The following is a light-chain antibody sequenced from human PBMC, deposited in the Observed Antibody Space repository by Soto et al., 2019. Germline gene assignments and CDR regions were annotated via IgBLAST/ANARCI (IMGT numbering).Light chain of an antibody. J-gene: IGKJ1*01. V-gene: IGKV1-5*01. Sequence: DIQMTQSPSTLSASVGDRVTITCRASQSISSWLAWYQQKPGKAPKLLIYDASSLESGVPSRFSGSGSGTEFTLTISRLQPDDFATYYRQQYNSYSQTFGQGTKVEIK. CDR2: DAS. CDR3: QQYNSYSQT. CDR1: QSISSW.